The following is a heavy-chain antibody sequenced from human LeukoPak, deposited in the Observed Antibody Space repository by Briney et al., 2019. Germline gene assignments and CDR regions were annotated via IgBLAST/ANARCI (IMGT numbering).Heavy chain of an antibody. V-gene: IGHV3-30*01. CDR3: ARDGRPYDFWASSGFDP. Sequence: GGSLRLSCAASGFTFSSYAMHWVRQAPGKGLGWVAVISYDGSNKYYADSVKGRFTISRDNSKNTLYLQMNSLRAEETAMYYCARDGRPYDFWASSGFDPWGQGTLVTVSS. CDR2: ISYDGSNK. CDR1: GFTFSSYA. J-gene: IGHJ5*02. D-gene: IGHD3-3*01.